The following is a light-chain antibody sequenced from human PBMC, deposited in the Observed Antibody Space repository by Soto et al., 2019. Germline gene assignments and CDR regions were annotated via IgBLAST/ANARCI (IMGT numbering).Light chain of an antibody. V-gene: IGLV3-21*02. J-gene: IGLJ2*01. Sequence: SYELTQPPSVSVAPGQTATFICGGDNIGYKTVHWYQQRPGQAPVLVVYDDSDRPSGFPERFSGSNSGNTATLTINRVEAGDEADYYCQVWDSGSDLFGGGTKLTVL. CDR1: NIGYKT. CDR2: DDS. CDR3: QVWDSGSDL.